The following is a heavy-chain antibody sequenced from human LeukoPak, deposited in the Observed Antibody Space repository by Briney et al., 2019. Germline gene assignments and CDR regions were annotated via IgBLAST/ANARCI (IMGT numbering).Heavy chain of an antibody. J-gene: IGHJ4*02. D-gene: IGHD1-26*01. CDR3: ASLTGGVGARRFDY. Sequence: PSETLSLTCAVYGGSFSGYYWNWIRQPPGKGLEWIGYMSYSGSTNYNPSLNSRVTISLDKSKNQVSLTLRSVTAADTATYYCASLTGGVGARRFDYWGQGTLVTVSS. CDR2: MSYSGST. V-gene: IGHV4-59*08. CDR1: GGSFSGYY.